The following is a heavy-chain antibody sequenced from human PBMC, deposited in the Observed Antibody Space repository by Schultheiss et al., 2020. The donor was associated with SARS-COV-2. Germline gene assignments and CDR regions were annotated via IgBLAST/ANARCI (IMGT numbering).Heavy chain of an antibody. CDR2: INHSGST. V-gene: IGHV4-34*01. CDR3: ARGHYGSGSYYAFDI. J-gene: IGHJ3*02. CDR1: CGSFSGYY. Sequence: SETLSLTCAVYCGSFSGYYWSWIRQPPGKGLEWIGEINHSGSTNYNPSLKSRVTISVDTSKNQFSLKLSSVTAADTAVYYCARGHYGSGSYYAFDIWGQGTMVTVSS. D-gene: IGHD3-10*01.